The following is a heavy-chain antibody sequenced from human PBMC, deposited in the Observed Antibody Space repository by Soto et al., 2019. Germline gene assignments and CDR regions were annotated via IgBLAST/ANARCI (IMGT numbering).Heavy chain of an antibody. CDR2: FIPIFGTA. CDR3: ARDRITMVRAIYGMDV. V-gene: IGHV1-69*01. CDR1: GGTFSSYA. J-gene: IGHJ6*02. Sequence: QVQLVQSGAEVKKPGSSVNVSCKASGGTFSSYAISWVRQAPGQGLEWMGGFIPIFGTANYAQKFQGRVTITADESTSTAYMELSSLRSEDTAVYYCARDRITMVRAIYGMDVWGQGTTVTVSS. D-gene: IGHD3-10*01.